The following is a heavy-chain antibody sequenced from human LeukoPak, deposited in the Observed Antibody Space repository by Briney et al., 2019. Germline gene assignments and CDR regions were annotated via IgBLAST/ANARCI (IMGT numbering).Heavy chain of an antibody. CDR1: GFTFNNNGM. D-gene: IGHD1-26*01. CDR2: IYHSGST. V-gene: IGHV4-4*02. Sequence: GSLRLSCAASGFTFNNNGMTWVRQAPGKGLEWIGEIYHSGSTNYSPSLKSRVTISVDKSKNQFSLKLSSVTAADTAVYYCARVQSGSYDYWGQGTLVTVSS. CDR3: ARVQSGSYDY. J-gene: IGHJ4*02.